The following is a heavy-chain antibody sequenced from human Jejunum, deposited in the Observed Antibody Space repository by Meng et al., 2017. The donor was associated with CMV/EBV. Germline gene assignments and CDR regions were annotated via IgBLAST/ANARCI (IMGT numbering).Heavy chain of an antibody. Sequence: TGSGCGGCGSRRSHYGGWLRQTGGKEQGGIGNNYYSGNTYDNTSLKSRITISVDTSRNQFSLKMSAVTAADTTVYYGARYVVFNWFDPWGQGTLVTVSS. J-gene: IGHJ5*02. V-gene: IGHV4-39*01. CDR3: ARYVVFNWFDP. D-gene: IGHD3-22*01. CDR2: NYYSGNT. CDR1: GGCGSRRSHY.